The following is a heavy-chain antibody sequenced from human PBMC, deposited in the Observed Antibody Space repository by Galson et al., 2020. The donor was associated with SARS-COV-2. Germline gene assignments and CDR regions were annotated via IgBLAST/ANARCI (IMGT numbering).Heavy chain of an antibody. CDR2: TYYRSQWPT. J-gene: IGHJ3*02. Sequence: SQTLSLTCAISGDSVSSNSAAWNWIRQSPSRGLEWPVRTYYRSQWPTDYAVSVKSRITINPDTSKNQFSLQLNSVTPEDTAIYYCAGRVAGAGSLHIWGQGTMVIVSS. D-gene: IGHD6-13*01. CDR1: GDSVSSNSAA. V-gene: IGHV6-1*01. CDR3: AGRVAGAGSLHI.